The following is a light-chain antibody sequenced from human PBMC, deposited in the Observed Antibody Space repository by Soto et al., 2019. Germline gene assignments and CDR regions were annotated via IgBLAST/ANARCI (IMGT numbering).Light chain of an antibody. Sequence: IVMKQSPATLSLSPGERATLSCRASQSVNSNLAWYQQKAGQAHRLLIYGTSTRAAGIPARFSGSGSGTDLTITISSLQFEDFAVYYCQQYNNWPRTFGQGTKVDNK. J-gene: IGKJ1*01. CDR2: GTS. V-gene: IGKV3-15*01. CDR1: QSVNSN. CDR3: QQYNNWPRT.